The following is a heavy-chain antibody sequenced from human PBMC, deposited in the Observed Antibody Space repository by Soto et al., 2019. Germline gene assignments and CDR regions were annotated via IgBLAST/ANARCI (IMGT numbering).Heavy chain of an antibody. J-gene: IGHJ4*02. CDR1: GYTLTSYA. D-gene: IGHD3-22*01. CDR2: INAGNGNT. Sequence: ASVKVSCKASGYTLTSYAMHWVRQAPGQRLEWMGWINAGNGNTKYSQKFQGRVTITRDTSASTAYMELSSLRSEDTAVYYCARYADYYDSSGYYYEYYFDYWGQGTLVTVSS. V-gene: IGHV1-3*01. CDR3: ARYADYYDSSGYYYEYYFDY.